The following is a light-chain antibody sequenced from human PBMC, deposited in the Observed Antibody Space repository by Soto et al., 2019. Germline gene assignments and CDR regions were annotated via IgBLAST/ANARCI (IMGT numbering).Light chain of an antibody. J-gene: IGKJ4*01. Sequence: EIVLTQSPATLSLSPGERATLSCRASQSVSTYLAWYQQKPGQAPRLLIYDASNRATGIPARFTGSGSGTDFTLTISSLEPEDFAVYYCQQRRNWPRLAFGGGTQVDIK. CDR2: DAS. CDR3: QQRRNWPRLA. V-gene: IGKV3-11*01. CDR1: QSVSTY.